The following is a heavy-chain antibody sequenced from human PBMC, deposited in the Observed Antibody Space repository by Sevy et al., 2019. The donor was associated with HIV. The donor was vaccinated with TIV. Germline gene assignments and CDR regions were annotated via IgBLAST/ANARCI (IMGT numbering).Heavy chain of an antibody. J-gene: IGHJ1*01. CDR2: ISYDGSNK. V-gene: IGHV3-30-3*01. CDR3: ALERLFSNVAEYFQN. Sequence: VGSLRLSCATSGFTFSSFSMHWVRQAPGKGLEWVATISYDGSNKYYADSVKGRFTISRDNSKNSLYLQMNSLRAEDTAVYCCALERLFSNVAEYFQNWGQGTLVTVSS. CDR1: GFTFSSFS. D-gene: IGHD1-1*01.